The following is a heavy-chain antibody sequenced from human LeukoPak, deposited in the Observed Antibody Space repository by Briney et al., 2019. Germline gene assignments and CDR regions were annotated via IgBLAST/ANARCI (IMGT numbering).Heavy chain of an antibody. CDR2: INPSGGST. CDR3: ARGDYYDSSGSMYYFDY. V-gene: IGHV1-46*01. D-gene: IGHD3-22*01. J-gene: IGHJ4*02. CDR1: GYTFTSYY. Sequence: RASVKVPCKASGYTFTSYYMHWVRQAPGQGLEWMEIINPSGGSTSYAQKFQGRVTMTRDTSTSTVYMELSSLRSEDTAVYYCARGDYYDSSGSMYYFDYWGQGTLVTVSS.